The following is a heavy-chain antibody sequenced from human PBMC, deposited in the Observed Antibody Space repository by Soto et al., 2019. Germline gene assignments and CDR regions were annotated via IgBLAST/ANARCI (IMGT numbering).Heavy chain of an antibody. V-gene: IGHV1-18*01. Sequence: QVQLVQSGAEVKKPGASVKVSCKASGYTFTSYGISWVRQAPGQGLEWMGWISAYNGNTNYAQKLQGRVTMTTDTSTSTAYMELRSLRSDDTAVYYCASSLHWELRSYYSYGMDVWGQGTTVTVSS. D-gene: IGHD1-26*01. CDR3: ASSLHWELRSYYSYGMDV. CDR2: ISAYNGNT. CDR1: GYTFTSYG. J-gene: IGHJ6*02.